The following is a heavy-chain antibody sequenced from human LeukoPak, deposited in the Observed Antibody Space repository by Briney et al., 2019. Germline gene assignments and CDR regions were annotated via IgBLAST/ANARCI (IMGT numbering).Heavy chain of an antibody. CDR1: GYTFTGYY. D-gene: IGHD3-9*01. J-gene: IGHJ4*02. V-gene: IGHV1-2*02. CDR3: AREPPLRYFD. Sequence: GASVKVSCKASGYTFTGYYMHLVRQAPGQGLELMGLTHPNSGGTNYAQKFQGRVTMTRDTSISTAYMELSRLRSDDTAVYYCAREPPLRYFDWGQGTLVTVSS. CDR2: THPNSGGT.